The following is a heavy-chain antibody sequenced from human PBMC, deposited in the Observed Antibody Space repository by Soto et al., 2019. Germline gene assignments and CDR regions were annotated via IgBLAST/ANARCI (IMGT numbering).Heavy chain of an antibody. V-gene: IGHV4-34*01. Sequence: SETLSLTCAVYGGSFSGYYWSWIRQPPGKGLEWIGEINHSGSTNYNPSLKSRVTISVDTSKSQFSLKLSSVTAADTAVYYCASTWTQLWLVDYYGMDVWGQGTTVTVSS. CDR2: INHSGST. CDR1: GGSFSGYY. J-gene: IGHJ6*02. D-gene: IGHD5-18*01. CDR3: ASTWTQLWLVDYYGMDV.